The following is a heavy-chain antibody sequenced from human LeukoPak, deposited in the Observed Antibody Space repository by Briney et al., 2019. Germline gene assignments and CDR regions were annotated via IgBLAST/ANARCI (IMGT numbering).Heavy chain of an antibody. V-gene: IGHV3-48*03. Sequence: LPGGSLRLSCAASGFTFSSYEMNWVRQAPGKGLEWVSYISSSGSTIYYADSVKGRFTISRDNAKNSLYLQMNSLRAEDTAVYYCARQGVDDSSGYYYTRWRWVGKPFDYWGQGTLVTVSS. CDR2: ISSSGSTI. CDR1: GFTFSSYE. CDR3: ARQGVDDSSGYYYTRWRWVGKPFDY. J-gene: IGHJ4*02. D-gene: IGHD3-22*01.